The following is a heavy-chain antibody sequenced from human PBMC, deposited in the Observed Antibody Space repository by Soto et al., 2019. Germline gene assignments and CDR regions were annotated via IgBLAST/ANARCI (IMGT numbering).Heavy chain of an antibody. CDR2: IIPIFGTA. D-gene: IGHD3-3*01. CDR1: GGTFSSYA. J-gene: IGHJ6*02. Sequence: ASVKVSCKASGGTFSSYAISWVRQAPGQGLEWMGGIIPIFGTASYAQKFQGRVTITADESTSTAYMELSSLRSEDTAVYYCARDSRYYDFWSGYSPTSYYYYGMDVWGQGTTVTVSS. V-gene: IGHV1-69*13. CDR3: ARDSRYYDFWSGYSPTSYYYYGMDV.